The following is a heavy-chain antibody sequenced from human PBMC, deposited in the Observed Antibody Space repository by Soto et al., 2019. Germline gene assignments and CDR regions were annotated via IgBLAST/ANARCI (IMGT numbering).Heavy chain of an antibody. CDR3: ARDGGAGWGTYRQRAPRIDY. D-gene: IGHD3-16*02. CDR2: IWYDGSNK. Sequence: PGGSLRLSCAASGFTFSSYGMHWVRQAPGKGLEWVAVIWYDGSNKYYADSVKGRFTISRDNSKNTLYLQMNSLRAEDTAVYYCARDGGAGWGTYRQRAPRIDYWGQGTRVTVSS. CDR1: GFTFSSYG. J-gene: IGHJ4*02. V-gene: IGHV3-33*01.